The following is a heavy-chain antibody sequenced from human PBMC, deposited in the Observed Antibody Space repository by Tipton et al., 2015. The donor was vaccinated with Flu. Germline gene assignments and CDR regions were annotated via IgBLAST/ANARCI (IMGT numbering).Heavy chain of an antibody. CDR2: LHTSGGS. V-gene: IGHV4-4*07. CDR3: ARASGAGTYLIFDY. CDR1: GDSINNNY. J-gene: IGHJ4*02. Sequence: TLSLTCTVSGDSINNNYWSWVRQPTGKGLEWIGRLHTSGGSTYNSSLKSRVTMSFDTSKNQFSLKLSSVTAADTAVYYCARASGAGTYLIFDYWGQGTLGTVSS. D-gene: IGHD3-10*01.